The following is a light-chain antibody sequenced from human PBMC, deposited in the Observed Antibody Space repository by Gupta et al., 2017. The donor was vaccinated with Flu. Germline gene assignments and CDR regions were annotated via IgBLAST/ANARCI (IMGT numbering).Light chain of an antibody. V-gene: IGLV3-25*02. CDR2: NGS. CDR3: HSADSSGSWV. CDR1: ALPKQH. Sequence: SYELTQPPSVSVSPGQTARIPCSGDALPKQHACWDQPKPGHANLLVVYNGSRRPAAIPGRFSDSSAGTTVTVTISGAEAEEAADYYCHSADSSGSWVFGGGTKLTVL. J-gene: IGLJ3*02.